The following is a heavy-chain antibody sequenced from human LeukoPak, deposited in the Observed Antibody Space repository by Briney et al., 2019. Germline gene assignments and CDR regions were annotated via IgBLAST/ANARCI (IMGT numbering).Heavy chain of an antibody. J-gene: IGHJ4*02. CDR3: ATDRPHPRNEPTNFDY. V-gene: IGHV3-74*01. CDR1: GFTFSSYY. Sequence: GGSLRLSCAASGFTFSSYYMHWVRQAPRRGLVWVSRINTDGSNTYYAGSVKGRFTISRDNSKNTLYLQMNSLRAEDTAVYYCATDRPHPRNEPTNFDYWGQGTLVTVSS. D-gene: IGHD1-1*01. CDR2: INTDGSNT.